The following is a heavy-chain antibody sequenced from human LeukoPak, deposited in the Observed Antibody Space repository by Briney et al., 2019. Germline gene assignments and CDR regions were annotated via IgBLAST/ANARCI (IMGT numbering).Heavy chain of an antibody. CDR3: AKDMGYCSSSSCIDYYYYYGMEV. V-gene: IGHV3-9*01. CDR2: LSWNIGSI. Sequence: GGSLRLSCAASGFTFDDYAMHWGREAPGKGLEWVSGLSWNIGSIGYADSVKGRFTISRDNAKNSLYLQMLSLRAEDTALYYCAKDMGYCSSSSCIDYYYYYGMEVWGQGTTVSVSS. CDR1: GFTFDDYA. J-gene: IGHJ6*02. D-gene: IGHD2-2*01.